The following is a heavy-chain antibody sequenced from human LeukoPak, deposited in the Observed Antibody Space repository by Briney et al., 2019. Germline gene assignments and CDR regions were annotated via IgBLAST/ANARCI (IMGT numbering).Heavy chain of an antibody. CDR2: INPNSGGT. CDR3: ARAVPNWKNFDY. J-gene: IGHJ4*02. V-gene: IGHV1-2*02. CDR1: GYTFTGYY. D-gene: IGHD1-1*01. Sequence: ASVKVSCKASGYTFTGYYMHWVRQAPGQGLEWMGWINPNSGGTNYAQKFQGRVTMTRDTSISTAYMELSRLRSHDTAVYYCARAVPNWKNFDYWGQGTLVTVPS.